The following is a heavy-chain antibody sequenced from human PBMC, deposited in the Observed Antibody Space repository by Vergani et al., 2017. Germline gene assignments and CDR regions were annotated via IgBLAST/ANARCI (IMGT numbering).Heavy chain of an antibody. D-gene: IGHD2-2*01. J-gene: IGHJ6*02. Sequence: VQLLESGGGVVQPGRSLRLSCAASGFTFSSYAMHWVRQAPGKGLEWVAVISYDGSNKYYADSVKGRFTISRDNSKNTLYLQMNSLRAEDTAVYYCAKEAYNAMGDYYYGMDVWGQGTTVTVSS. CDR2: ISYDGSNK. V-gene: IGHV3-30*01. CDR3: AKEAYNAMGDYYYGMDV. CDR1: GFTFSSYA.